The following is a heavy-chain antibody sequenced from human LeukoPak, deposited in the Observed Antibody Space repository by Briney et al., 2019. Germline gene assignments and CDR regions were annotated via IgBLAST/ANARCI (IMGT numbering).Heavy chain of an antibody. Sequence: ASVKVSCKASGYTFTGNYMHWVRQAPGRGLEWMGWISAYNGNTNYAQKLQGRVTMTTDTSTSTAYMELRSLRSDDTAVYYCARAGVAAAEQEYFQHWGQGTLVTVSS. V-gene: IGHV1-18*01. CDR3: ARAGVAAAEQEYFQH. CDR1: GYTFTGNY. J-gene: IGHJ1*01. CDR2: ISAYNGNT. D-gene: IGHD6-13*01.